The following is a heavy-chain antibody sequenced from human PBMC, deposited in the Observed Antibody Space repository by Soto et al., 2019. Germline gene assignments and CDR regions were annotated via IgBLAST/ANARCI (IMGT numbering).Heavy chain of an antibody. CDR1: GYSFTSYW. J-gene: IGHJ6*02. D-gene: IGHD6-6*01. CDR3: ASTASTGYSSSSGRPRSRYYYYGMDV. CDR2: IYPGDSDT. Sequence: PGESLKISCKGSGYSFTSYWIGWVRQMPGKGLEWMGIIYPGDSDTRYSPSFQGQVTISADKSISTAYLQWSSLKASDTAMYYCASTASTGYSSSSGRPRSRYYYYGMDVWGQGTTVTVSS. V-gene: IGHV5-51*01.